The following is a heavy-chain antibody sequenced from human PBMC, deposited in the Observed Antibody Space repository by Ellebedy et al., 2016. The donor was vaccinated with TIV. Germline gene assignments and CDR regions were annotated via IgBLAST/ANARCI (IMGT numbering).Heavy chain of an antibody. V-gene: IGHV4-31*03. Sequence: MPSETLSLTCTVSGDSISNGDYFWNWIRQHPGKGLEWIAYIYYSGSTYYNPSLKSRVTTSVDTSKSRFSLEMSSVTAADTAVYYCAREYRNCSGTTCYGWFDPWGQGTLVTVSS. CDR3: AREYRNCSGTTCYGWFDP. J-gene: IGHJ5*02. CDR1: GDSISNGDYF. CDR2: IYYSGST. D-gene: IGHD2-2*01.